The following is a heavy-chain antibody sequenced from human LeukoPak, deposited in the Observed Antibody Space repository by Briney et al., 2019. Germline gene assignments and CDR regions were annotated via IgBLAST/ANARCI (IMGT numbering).Heavy chain of an antibody. CDR2: IFYSGST. D-gene: IGHD3-22*01. CDR1: GGSVSSGTYY. J-gene: IGHJ4*02. Sequence: SETLSLTCTVSGGSVSSGTYYWSWIRQPPGKGLEWIGYIFYSGSTYYNPSLKSRVTISVDTAKNQFSLKLSSVTAADTAVYYCARSLPYSSGYTFDYWGQGTLVTVSS. CDR3: ARSLPYSSGYTFDY. V-gene: IGHV4-61*01.